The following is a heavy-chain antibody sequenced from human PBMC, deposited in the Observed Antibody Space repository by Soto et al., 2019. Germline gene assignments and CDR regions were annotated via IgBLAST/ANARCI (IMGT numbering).Heavy chain of an antibody. V-gene: IGHV4-39*01. CDR1: GGSISSSSYY. CDR2: IYYSGST. CDR3: ARHVTGSSSWNWFDP. D-gene: IGHD6-13*01. J-gene: IGHJ5*02. Sequence: SETLSLTCTVSGGSISSSSYYWGWIRQPPGKGLEWIGSIYYSGSTYYNPSLKSRVTISVDTSKNQFSLKLSSVTAADTAVYYCARHVTGSSSWNWFDPWGQGTLVTSPQ.